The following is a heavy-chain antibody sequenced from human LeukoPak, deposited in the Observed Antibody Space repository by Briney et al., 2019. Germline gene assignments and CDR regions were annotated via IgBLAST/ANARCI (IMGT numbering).Heavy chain of an antibody. V-gene: IGHV3-21*01. D-gene: IGHD2-21*02. CDR3: ARDSLYCGGDCHLGY. J-gene: IGHJ4*02. CDR2: ISSSSSYI. CDR1: GFTFSSYS. Sequence: PGGSLRLSCAASGFTFSSYSMNWVRQAPGKGLEWVSSISSSSSYIYYADSVKGRFTISRDNAKNSLYLQMNSLRAEDTAVYYCARDSLYCGGDCHLGYWGQGTLVTVSS.